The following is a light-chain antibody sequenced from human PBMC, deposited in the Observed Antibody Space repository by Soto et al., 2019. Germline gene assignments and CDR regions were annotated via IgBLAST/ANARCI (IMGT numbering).Light chain of an antibody. Sequence: EIVMTQYPATLSVSPGERATLSCRASQSVHTNLAWYQQKPGQAPRLLIYDESTRATGVPARFSGSGSGTEFTLTISSLQSEDFAVYYCQQYNNWPPYTFGQGTKVDIK. CDR2: DES. J-gene: IGKJ2*01. CDR3: QQYNNWPPYT. V-gene: IGKV3-15*01. CDR1: QSVHTN.